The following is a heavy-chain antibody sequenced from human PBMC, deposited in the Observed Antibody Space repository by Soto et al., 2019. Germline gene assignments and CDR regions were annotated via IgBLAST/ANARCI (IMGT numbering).Heavy chain of an antibody. CDR1: GFTFSGYG. V-gene: IGHV3-30*18. CDR3: AKDQGTGSYLFDY. Sequence: GGSLRLSCAASGFTFSGYGMHWVRQAPGKGLEWVAVISYDGSNKYYADSVKGRFTISRDNSKNTLYLQMNSLRAEDTAVYYCAKDQGTGSYLFDYWGQGTLVTVSS. J-gene: IGHJ4*02. CDR2: ISYDGSNK. D-gene: IGHD1-26*01.